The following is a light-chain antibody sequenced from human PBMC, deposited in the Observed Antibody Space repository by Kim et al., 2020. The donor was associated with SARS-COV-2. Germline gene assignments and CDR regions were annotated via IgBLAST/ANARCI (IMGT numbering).Light chain of an antibody. Sequence: SYELTQPPSVSVAPGKTARITCGGNNIGSKSVHWYQQKPGQAPVLVIYYDSDRPSGIPARFSGSNSGNTATLTISRVEAGDEADYYCQVWDSSSDHWVFG. CDR1: NIGSKS. CDR3: QVWDSSSDHWV. J-gene: IGLJ3*02. V-gene: IGLV3-21*04. CDR2: YDS.